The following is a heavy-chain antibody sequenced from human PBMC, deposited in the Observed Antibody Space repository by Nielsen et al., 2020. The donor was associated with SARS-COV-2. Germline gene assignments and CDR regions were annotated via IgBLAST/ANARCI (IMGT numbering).Heavy chain of an antibody. J-gene: IGHJ4*02. Sequence: WIRQPPGKGLEWIGYIYNSGSTNYNPSLKSRVAISVDTSKNQFSLKLSSVTAADTAVYYCARDYDFWSGYSIEGSRGTRVYWGQGTLVTVSS. D-gene: IGHD3-3*01. V-gene: IGHV4-59*01. CDR2: IYNSGST. CDR3: ARDYDFWSGYSIEGSRGTRVY.